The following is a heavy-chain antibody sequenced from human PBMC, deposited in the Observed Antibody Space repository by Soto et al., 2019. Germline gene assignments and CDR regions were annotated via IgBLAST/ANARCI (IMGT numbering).Heavy chain of an antibody. CDR3: ARRHCSGGSCYVAFDI. J-gene: IGHJ3*02. V-gene: IGHV3-11*05. CDR2: ISSSSSYT. Sequence: QVQLVESGGGLVKPGGSLRLSCAASGFTFSDYYMSWIRQAPGKGLEWVSYISSSSSYTNYADSVKGRFTISRDNAKNSLYLQINSLRAEDTAVYYCARRHCSGGSCYVAFDIWGQGTMVTVSS. CDR1: GFTFSDYY. D-gene: IGHD2-15*01.